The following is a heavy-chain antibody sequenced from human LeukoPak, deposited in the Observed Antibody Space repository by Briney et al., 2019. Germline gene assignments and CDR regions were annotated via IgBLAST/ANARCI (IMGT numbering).Heavy chain of an antibody. V-gene: IGHV4-39*07. CDR1: GGSISSSGYY. J-gene: IGHJ6*03. Sequence: PSETLSLTCTVSGGSISSSGYYWGWIRQPPGKGLEWIASISYSGSTFYNPSLKSRVTVSIDTSKNQFSLKLSSVTAADTAVYYCARSRSEKNYYYYYMDVWGKGTTVTVSS. CDR3: ARSRSEKNYYYYYMDV. CDR2: ISYSGST.